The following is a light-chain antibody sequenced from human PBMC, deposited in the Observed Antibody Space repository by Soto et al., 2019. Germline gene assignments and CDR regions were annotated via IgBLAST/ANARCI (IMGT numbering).Light chain of an antibody. Sequence: ENVLTQSPDTLSLSPGERATLSCRARQSVDSSYLAWYQQKPGQAPRLLIYGTSTRATGISDRFSGSGSGTDFALTINRLEPEDFAVYYCQQYDNSLYTFGQGTKLEIK. CDR1: QSVDSSY. CDR3: QQYDNSLYT. J-gene: IGKJ2*01. V-gene: IGKV3-20*01. CDR2: GTS.